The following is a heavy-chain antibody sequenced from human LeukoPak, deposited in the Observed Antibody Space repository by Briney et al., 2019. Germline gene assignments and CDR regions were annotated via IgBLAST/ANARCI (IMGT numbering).Heavy chain of an antibody. V-gene: IGHV1-8*01. CDR3: ARGLGRYSSGYYLGY. J-gene: IGHJ4*02. Sequence: ASVKVSCKASGYTFTSYDINWVRQATGQGLEWMGWMNPNSGNTGYAQKFQGRVTLNRNTSISTAYMELSSLRSEDTAVYYCARGLGRYSSGYYLGYCGQGTLVTVSS. CDR2: MNPNSGNT. CDR1: GYTFTSYD. D-gene: IGHD3-22*01.